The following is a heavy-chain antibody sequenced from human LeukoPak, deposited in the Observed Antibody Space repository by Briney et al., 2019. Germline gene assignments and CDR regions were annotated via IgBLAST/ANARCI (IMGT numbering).Heavy chain of an antibody. CDR1: GFTFSSYN. J-gene: IGHJ5*02. V-gene: IGHV3-21*01. CDR3: VRGGPSTWS. D-gene: IGHD2-15*01. Sequence: GGSLRLSCAASGFTFSSYNMNWVRQAPGKGLEWVSSISFSSSYIYYADSVKGRFTISRDDAKNMLFLQMNSLRGEDTAVYHCVRGGPSTWSWGQGTLVTVSS. CDR2: ISFSSSYI.